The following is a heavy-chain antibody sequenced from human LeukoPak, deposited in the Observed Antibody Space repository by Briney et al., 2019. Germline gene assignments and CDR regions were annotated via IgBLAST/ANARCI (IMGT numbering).Heavy chain of an antibody. Sequence: GGSQRLSCAASGFTFTSYGMHWVRQAPGKGLEWVAFIRYDGSNKYYADSVKGRFTISRDNSKNTLYLQMNSLRAEDTAVYYCAKDHYGSGRLVPENWFDPWGQGTLVTVSS. CDR1: GFTFTSYG. CDR3: AKDHYGSGRLVPENWFDP. V-gene: IGHV3-30*02. CDR2: IRYDGSNK. D-gene: IGHD3-10*01. J-gene: IGHJ5*02.